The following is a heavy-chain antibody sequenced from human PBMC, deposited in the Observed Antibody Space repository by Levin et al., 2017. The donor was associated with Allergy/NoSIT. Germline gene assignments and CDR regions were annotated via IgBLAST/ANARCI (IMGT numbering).Heavy chain of an antibody. CDR1: GGSFSGYY. CDR2: ISHSGTT. CDR3: ARGRFDS. V-gene: IGHV4-34*01. J-gene: IGHJ4*02. Sequence: SCAVYGGSFSGYYWNWIRRPPGKGLEWIGEISHSGTTNYDQSLKSRVTISIDTSKNQFSLKLDSVTAADTAVYFCARGRFDSWGQGTLVTVSA.